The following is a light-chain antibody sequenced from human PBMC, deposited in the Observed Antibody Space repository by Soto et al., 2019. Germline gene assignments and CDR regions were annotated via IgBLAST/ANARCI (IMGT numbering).Light chain of an antibody. CDR3: SSYTGSSTPWV. CDR1: SSDVGAYNY. J-gene: IGLJ3*02. CDR2: GVS. Sequence: QSALTQPASVSGSPGQSITISCTGTSSDVGAYNYVSWYQQHPGKAPKLMISGVSNRPSGVSNRFSGSKSGNTASLTISGLQADDEADYYCSSYTGSSTPWVLGGGTKLTVL. V-gene: IGLV2-14*01.